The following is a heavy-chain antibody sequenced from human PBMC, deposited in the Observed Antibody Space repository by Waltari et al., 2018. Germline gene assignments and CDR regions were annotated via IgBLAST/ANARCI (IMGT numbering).Heavy chain of an antibody. D-gene: IGHD3-16*01. J-gene: IGHJ4*02. CDR2: INYDGRAQ. CDR3: ARGSAYYVRVWDL. CDR1: GFNLRSYW. Sequence: LVESGGDLVRPGGSLRLSCAASGFNLRSYWRSWVRQAPGKGLEWVANINYDGRAQWYEDSVSGRLTVSGDNAKNSLYLEMNNVGVDDTAVYYCARGSAYYVRVWDLWGPGTLVTVSS. V-gene: IGHV3-7*03.